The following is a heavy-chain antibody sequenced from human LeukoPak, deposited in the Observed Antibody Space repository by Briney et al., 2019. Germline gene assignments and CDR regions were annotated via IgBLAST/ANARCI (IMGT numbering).Heavy chain of an antibody. CDR2: IKSKTDGETT. J-gene: IGHJ4*02. CDR1: GFTFGDYA. V-gene: IGHV3-15*01. D-gene: IGHD3-10*01. CDR3: TTDLGTYYHGSQRLIPIDY. Sequence: PGRSLRLSCTASGFTFGDYAMSWVRQAPGKGLEWIGRIKSKTDGETTNYAEPVRGRFTISRDDSKSAVYLQMNSLKIEDTAVYYCTTDLGTYYHGSQRLIPIDYWGQGTLVTVSS.